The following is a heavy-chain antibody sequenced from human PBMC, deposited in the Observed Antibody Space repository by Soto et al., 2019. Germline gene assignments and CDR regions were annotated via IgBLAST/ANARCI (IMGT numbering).Heavy chain of an antibody. D-gene: IGHD3-16*01. CDR3: ARRGEGYYYYCGLDV. V-gene: IGHV4-34*01. CDR1: GGSFSGYY. CDR2: INHSGST. Sequence: ASETLSLTCAVYGGSFSGYYWSWIRQPPGKGLEWIGEINHSGSTNYNPSLKSRVTISVDTSKNQFSLKLSSVTAADTAVYYCARRGEGYYYYCGLDVWGQGTTVTVSS. J-gene: IGHJ6*02.